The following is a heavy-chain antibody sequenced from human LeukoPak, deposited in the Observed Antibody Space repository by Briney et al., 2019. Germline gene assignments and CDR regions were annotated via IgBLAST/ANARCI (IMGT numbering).Heavy chain of an antibody. D-gene: IGHD6-19*01. V-gene: IGHV7-4-1*02. CDR3: ARETSGWPGYYGMDV. J-gene: IGHJ6*02. Sequence: GASVKVSCKASGYTFTGYAINWVRQAPGQGLEWMGWINTNTGNPTYAQGFTGRFVFSLDTSVSTAYLQISSLKAEDTAVYYCARETSGWPGYYGMDVWGQGTTVTVSS. CDR1: GYTFTGYA. CDR2: INTNTGNP.